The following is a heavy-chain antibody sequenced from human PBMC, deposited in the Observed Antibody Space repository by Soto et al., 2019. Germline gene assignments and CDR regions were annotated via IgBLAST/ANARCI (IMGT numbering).Heavy chain of an antibody. Sequence: PGGSLRLSCAASGFTFSSYGMHWVRQAPGKGLEWVAVISYDGSNKYYADSVKGRFTISRDNSKNTLYLQMNSLRAEDTAGYYCAKGIAVAGTFFGFDYWGQGTLVTVSS. CDR3: AKGIAVAGTFFGFDY. CDR2: ISYDGSNK. CDR1: GFTFSSYG. D-gene: IGHD6-19*01. J-gene: IGHJ4*02. V-gene: IGHV3-30*18.